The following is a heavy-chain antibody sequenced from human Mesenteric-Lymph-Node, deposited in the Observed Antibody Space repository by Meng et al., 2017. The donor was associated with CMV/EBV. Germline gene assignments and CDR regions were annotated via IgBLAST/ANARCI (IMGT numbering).Heavy chain of an antibody. CDR1: GVSVTSGAYH. CDR2: IYGTGIT. Sequence: HLQESGPRLVKPSETLSRTCIVSGVSVTSGAYHWSWIRQSPGKGLEWIGYIYGTGITIYNPSLKSRVTILLETSKNQFSLKLNSVTTADTAVYYCAKSRSSTPGIVDDWGQGTLVTVSS. D-gene: IGHD2/OR15-2a*01. CDR3: AKSRSSTPGIVDD. V-gene: IGHV4-61*08. J-gene: IGHJ4*02.